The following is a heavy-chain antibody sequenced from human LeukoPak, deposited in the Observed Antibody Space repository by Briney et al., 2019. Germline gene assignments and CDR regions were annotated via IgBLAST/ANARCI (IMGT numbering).Heavy chain of an antibody. V-gene: IGHV1-2*02. CDR3: ARTFTIFGVVINYYYYYMDV. D-gene: IGHD3-3*01. Sequence: ASVKVSCKASGYTFTGYYMHWVRQAPGQGLEWMGWINPNSGGTNYAQNFQGRVTMTRDTSISTAYMELSRLRSDHTAVYYCARTFTIFGVVINYYYYYMDVWGKGTTVTVSS. CDR1: GYTFTGYY. J-gene: IGHJ6*03. CDR2: INPNSGGT.